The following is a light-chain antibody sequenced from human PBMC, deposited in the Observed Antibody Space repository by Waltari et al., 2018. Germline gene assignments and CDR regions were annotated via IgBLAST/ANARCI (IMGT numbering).Light chain of an antibody. CDR3: AAWDDSLSGHV. J-gene: IGLJ6*01. CDR1: TSNIGSNA. V-gene: IGLV1-36*01. Sequence: QSVLTQPPSASEAARKSVTISCSGSTSNIGSNAISWYQQLPGTPPKLLIYYNDQRVSCCSDRFYGSKSGTSASLAISGLQTEDEADYYCAAWDDSLSGHVFGSGTKLTVL. CDR2: YND.